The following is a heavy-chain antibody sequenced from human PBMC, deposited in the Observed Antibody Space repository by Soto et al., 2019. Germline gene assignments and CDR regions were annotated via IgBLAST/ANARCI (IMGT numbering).Heavy chain of an antibody. CDR2: IYCSGST. Sequence: PSETLSLTCTVSGGSISRYYWSWIRQPPGKGLEWIGYIYCSGSTNYNPSLKSRVTISVDTSKNQFSLKLSSVTAADTAVYYCARDMGRASGFDYWGQGTLVTVSS. J-gene: IGHJ4*02. CDR1: GGSISRYY. CDR3: ARDMGRASGFDY. D-gene: IGHD3-10*01. V-gene: IGHV4-59*01.